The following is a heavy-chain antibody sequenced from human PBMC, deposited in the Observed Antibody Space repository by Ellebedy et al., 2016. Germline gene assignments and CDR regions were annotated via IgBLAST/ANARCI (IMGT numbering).Heavy chain of an antibody. V-gene: IGHV3-23*01. D-gene: IGHD3-22*01. J-gene: IGHJ4*02. CDR2: ISGSGGST. CDR1: GFTFSSYA. CDR3: AKEPDSSGYYFDY. Sequence: GESLKISXAASGFTFSSYAMSWVRQAPGKGLEWVSAISGSGGSTYYADSVKGRFTISRDNSKNTLYLQMNSLRAEDTAVYYCAKEPDSSGYYFDYWGQGTLVTVSS.